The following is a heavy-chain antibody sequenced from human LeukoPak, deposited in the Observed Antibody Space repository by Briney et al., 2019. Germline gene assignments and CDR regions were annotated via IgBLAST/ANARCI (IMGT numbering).Heavy chain of an antibody. D-gene: IGHD2/OR15-2a*01. V-gene: IGHV4-59*12. CDR1: GGSISSYY. CDR2: IYYSGST. J-gene: IGHJ5*02. Sequence: SETLSLTCTVSGGSISSYYWSWIRQPPGKGLEWIGYIYYSGSTNYNPSLKSRVTISVDTSKNQFSLKLSSVTAADTAVYYCARERPGDFLYWFDPWGQGTLVTVSS. CDR3: ARERPGDFLYWFDP.